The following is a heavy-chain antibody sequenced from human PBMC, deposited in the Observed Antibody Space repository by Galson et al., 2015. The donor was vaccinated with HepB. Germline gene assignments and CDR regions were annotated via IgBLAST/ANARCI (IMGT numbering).Heavy chain of an antibody. J-gene: IGHJ3*02. D-gene: IGHD5-12*01. V-gene: IGHV4-59*01. Sequence: SETLSLTCTVSGGSMRSYYWSWIRQPPGKGLEWIGYIHHSGSTSYNPSLTSRLTISLDVSRSQFSLNVSSVTAADTAVYYCARDGGRDIVTSREMLQWLDRPGGFDIWGPGTRVSVSS. CDR1: GGSMRSYY. CDR3: ARDGGRDIVTSREMLQWLDRPGGFDI. CDR2: IHHSGST.